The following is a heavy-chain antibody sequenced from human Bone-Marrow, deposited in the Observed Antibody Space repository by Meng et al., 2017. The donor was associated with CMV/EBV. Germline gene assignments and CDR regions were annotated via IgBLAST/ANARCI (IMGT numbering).Heavy chain of an antibody. CDR2: ISADGSDT. D-gene: IGHD5-18*01. J-gene: IGHJ3*02. CDR3: ARAGDGYSYGYRETDAFDI. CDR1: GFTFSGYW. V-gene: IGHV3-74*01. Sequence: GGSLRLSCAASGFTFSGYWMHWVRQAPGKGLVWVSRISADGSDTDYADSVKGRFSISRDNAKNTVFLQMNSLRAEDTAVYYCARAGDGYSYGYRETDAFDIWGQGTMVTVSS.